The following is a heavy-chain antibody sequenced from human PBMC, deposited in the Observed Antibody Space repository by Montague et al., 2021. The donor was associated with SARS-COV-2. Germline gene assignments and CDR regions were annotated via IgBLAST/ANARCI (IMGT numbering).Heavy chain of an antibody. CDR3: ASAGEDYYYDSSGFLY. CDR2: ISNSGDTK. J-gene: IGHJ4*02. D-gene: IGHD3-22*01. Sequence: SRRLSCAASGFIFSSYEMNWVRQAPGKGLEWVTYISNSGDTKYYADSVKGRFTISRDNAKNSLYLQMSSLRAEDTAVYYCASAGEDYYYDSSGFLYWGQGILVTVSS. CDR1: GFIFSSYE. V-gene: IGHV3-48*03.